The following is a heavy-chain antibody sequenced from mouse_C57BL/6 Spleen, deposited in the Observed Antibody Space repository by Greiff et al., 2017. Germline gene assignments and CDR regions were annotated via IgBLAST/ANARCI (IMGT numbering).Heavy chain of an antibody. CDR1: GYTFTSYW. CDR2: IDPSDSYN. CDR3: ARLYVSSYYAMDY. D-gene: IGHD1-1*01. J-gene: IGHJ4*01. Sequence: QVQLQQPGAELVKPGASVKLSCKASGYTFTSYWMQWVKQRPGQGLEWIGEIDPSDSYNNYNQKFKGKATLTVDTSSSTAYMQLSSLTSEDSAVYYCARLYVSSYYAMDYWGQGTSVTVSS. V-gene: IGHV1-50*01.